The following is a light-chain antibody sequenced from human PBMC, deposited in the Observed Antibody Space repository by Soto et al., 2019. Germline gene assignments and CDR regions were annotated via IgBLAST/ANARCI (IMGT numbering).Light chain of an antibody. V-gene: IGLV1-40*01. CDR3: QSYDSGLSGYVV. J-gene: IGLJ2*01. CDR1: NSNIGVGYD. Sequence: QSVLTQPPSVSGAPGQRVIISCTGSNSNIGVGYDVHWYQQLPGTAPKLLIYSNFNRPTEVPNRLSGSKSGASASLAITGLRAEDEAVYYCQSYDSGLSGYVVFGGGTKLTVL. CDR2: SNF.